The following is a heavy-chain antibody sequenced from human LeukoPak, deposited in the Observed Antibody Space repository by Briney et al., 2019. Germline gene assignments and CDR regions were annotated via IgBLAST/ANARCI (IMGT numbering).Heavy chain of an antibody. Sequence: GASVKVSCKVSGYTLTELSMHWVRQAPGKGLEWMGGFDPEDGETIYAQKFQGRVTMTEDTSTDTAYMELSSLRSEDTAVYYCATAVQWELTNHLDYWGQGTLVTVSS. D-gene: IGHD1-26*01. CDR1: GYTLTELS. V-gene: IGHV1-24*01. J-gene: IGHJ4*02. CDR3: ATAVQWELTNHLDY. CDR2: FDPEDGET.